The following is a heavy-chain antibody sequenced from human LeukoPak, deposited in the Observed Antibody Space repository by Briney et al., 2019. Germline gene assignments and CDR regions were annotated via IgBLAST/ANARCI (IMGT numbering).Heavy chain of an antibody. CDR2: ISPGSNYK. D-gene: IGHD2-2*01. CDR3: ERGRGCSSLSCYPDY. Sequence: GGSLRLSCAASGCSFSGYTINWVRQAPGKGLEWVSYISPGSNYKHYANSVKGRVTFSRDNAKNSLYLQMNSMGAEDTALYVCERGRGCSSLSCYPDYLGQGTLVTVSS. CDR1: GCSFSGYT. V-gene: IGHV3-21*01. J-gene: IGHJ4*02.